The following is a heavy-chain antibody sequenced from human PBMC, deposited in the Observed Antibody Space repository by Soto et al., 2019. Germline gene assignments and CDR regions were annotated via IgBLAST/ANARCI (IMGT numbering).Heavy chain of an antibody. CDR2: IYYGGS. CDR3: ARDRLGAYYPRGWGYAFDI. Sequence: QVQLHESGPGLVKPSQTLSLTCSVSGGSISSGGYYWTWIRQRPGKGLEYIGYIYYGGSYYNPSRESVVTISIDTSKKQFSLKLSSVNAADTAVYYCARDRLGAYYPRGWGYAFDIWGQGTMVTVSS. V-gene: IGHV4-31*01. D-gene: IGHD3-10*02. CDR1: GGSISSGGYY. J-gene: IGHJ3*02.